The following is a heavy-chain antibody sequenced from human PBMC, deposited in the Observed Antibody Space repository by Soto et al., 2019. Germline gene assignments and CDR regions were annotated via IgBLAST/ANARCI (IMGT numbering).Heavy chain of an antibody. Sequence: TGGSLRLSCAASGFTFSSYWMRWVRQAPGKGLEWVANISRSGSNKYYADSVKGRFTISRDNSKNTLYLQMNSLRAEDTAVYYCASDYSSSWYSSYYYGMDVWGQGTTVTVSS. D-gene: IGHD6-13*01. J-gene: IGHJ6*02. V-gene: IGHV3-23*01. CDR1: GFTFSSYW. CDR3: ASDYSSSWYSSYYYGMDV. CDR2: ISRSGSNK.